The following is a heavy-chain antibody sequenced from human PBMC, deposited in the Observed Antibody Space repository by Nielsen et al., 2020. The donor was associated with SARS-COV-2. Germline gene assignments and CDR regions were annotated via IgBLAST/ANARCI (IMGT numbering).Heavy chain of an antibody. V-gene: IGHV3-48*03. CDR1: GFSFSSYE. J-gene: IGHJ6*02. CDR3: ARQPIVVVPAAVSFYYYGMDV. Sequence: GESLTLSCAASGFSFSSYEMNWVRQAPGTALEWLSYIGGNGRNIFYADSVKGRFTISRDNAKNTLYLQMNSLRAEDTAVYYCARQPIVVVPAAVSFYYYGMDVWGQGTTVTVSS. CDR2: IGGNGRNI. D-gene: IGHD2-2*01.